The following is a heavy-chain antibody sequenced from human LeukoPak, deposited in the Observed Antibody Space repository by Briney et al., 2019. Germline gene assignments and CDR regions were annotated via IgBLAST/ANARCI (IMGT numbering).Heavy chain of an antibody. D-gene: IGHD6-13*01. J-gene: IGHJ6*03. Sequence: ASVKVSCKASGYTFTSYDINWVRQATGQGLEWMGWMNPNSGNTGYAQKFQGRVTMTRNTSISTAYMELSSLRSEDTAVYYCARGSSSWYQLRMYYYYYMDVWGKGTTVTVSS. V-gene: IGHV1-8*01. CDR1: GYTFTSYD. CDR3: ARGSSSWYQLRMYYYYYMDV. CDR2: MNPNSGNT.